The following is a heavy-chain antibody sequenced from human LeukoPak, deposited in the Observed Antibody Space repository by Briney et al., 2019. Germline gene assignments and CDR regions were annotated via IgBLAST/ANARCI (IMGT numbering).Heavy chain of an antibody. D-gene: IGHD2-15*01. Sequence: ETLSLTCAVYGGSFSGYYWSWIRQPPGKGLEWVSGINWNGGSTGYADSVKGRFTISRDNAKNSLYLQMNGLRAEDTALYYCARRKGYCSGGSCYYYYYYMDVWGKGTTVTVSS. CDR3: ARRKGYCSGGSCYYYYYYMDV. CDR2: INWNGGST. CDR1: GGSFSGYY. V-gene: IGHV3-20*04. J-gene: IGHJ6*03.